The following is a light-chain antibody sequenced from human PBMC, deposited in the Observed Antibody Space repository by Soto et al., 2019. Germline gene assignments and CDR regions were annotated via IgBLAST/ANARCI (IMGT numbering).Light chain of an antibody. Sequence: QSALTQPASVSGSPGQSITISCTGTSSDVGGYNYVSWYQQHPGKAPKFMIYDVSSRPSGVSNRFSGSKSGNTASLTISGLQAEDEAYYYCCSYTTSNTREIVFGTG. CDR3: CSYTTSNTREIV. CDR2: DVS. J-gene: IGLJ1*01. V-gene: IGLV2-14*03. CDR1: SSDVGGYNY.